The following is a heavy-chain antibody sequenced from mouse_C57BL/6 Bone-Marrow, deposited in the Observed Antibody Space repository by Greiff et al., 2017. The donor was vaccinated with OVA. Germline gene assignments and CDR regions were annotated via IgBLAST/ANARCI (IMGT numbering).Heavy chain of an antibody. J-gene: IGHJ2*01. CDR2: IYPRSGNT. Sequence: VQLVESGAELARPGASVKLSCKASGYTFTSYGISWVKQRTGQGLEWIGEIYPRSGNTYYNEKFKGKATLTADKSSSTAYMELRSLTSEDSAVYFCARLGIYYGIDYWGQGTTLTVSS. D-gene: IGHD1-2*01. V-gene: IGHV1-81*01. CDR3: ARLGIYYGIDY. CDR1: GYTFTSYG.